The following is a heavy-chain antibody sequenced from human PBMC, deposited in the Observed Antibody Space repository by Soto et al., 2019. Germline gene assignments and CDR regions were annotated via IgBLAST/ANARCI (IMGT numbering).Heavy chain of an antibody. CDR1: GFTFNSLS. Sequence: QVQLVESGGGMAQAGTSLRLSCTGSGFTFNSLSLHWVRRGPDKGLEWVGVVSFDGKVTYYADSVKGRFTVARDISKNTIYLQANSLRPEDTAVYYCAREPYGDSQYFDYWGQGTPVTVSS. J-gene: IGHJ4*02. CDR3: AREPYGDSQYFDY. CDR2: VSFDGKVT. D-gene: IGHD2-21*02. V-gene: IGHV3-30*04.